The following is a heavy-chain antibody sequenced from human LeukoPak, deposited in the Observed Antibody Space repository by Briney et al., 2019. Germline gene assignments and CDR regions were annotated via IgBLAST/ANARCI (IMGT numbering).Heavy chain of an antibody. CDR2: IIPIFGTA. D-gene: IGHD2-21*02. Sequence: LVKVPCKASGGTFSSYAISWVRQAPGQGLEWMGGIIPIFGTANYAQKFQGRVTITADESTSTAYMELSSLRSEDTAVYYCARDPAPCGGDCIDAFDIWGQGTMVTVSS. J-gene: IGHJ3*02. CDR1: GGTFSSYA. CDR3: ARDPAPCGGDCIDAFDI. V-gene: IGHV1-69*13.